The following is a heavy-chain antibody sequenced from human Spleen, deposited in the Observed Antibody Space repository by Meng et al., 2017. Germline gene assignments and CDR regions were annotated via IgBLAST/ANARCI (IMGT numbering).Heavy chain of an antibody. CDR3: ASWIYSCGWQ. CDR1: GGSISSGNYY. V-gene: IGHV4-31*03. CDR2: IYYSGTT. D-gene: IGHD6-19*01. Sequence: QVQLQESGPGLVKPSQPLSLTCTVSGGSISSGNYYWTWIRQHAGKGLEWIGFIYYSGTTYYNPSLKSRVAISQDRSKNQFSLKLSSVTAADTAVYYCASWIYSCGWQWGQGTLVTVSS. J-gene: IGHJ4*02.